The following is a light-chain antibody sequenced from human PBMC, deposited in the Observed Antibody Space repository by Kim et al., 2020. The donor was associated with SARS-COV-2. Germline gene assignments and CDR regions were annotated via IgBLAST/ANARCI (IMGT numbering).Light chain of an antibody. J-gene: IGLJ1*01. Sequence: GQSITISCTGSSRDVGGYNFVSWYQKQPGKAPKLMIYDVTSRPSGVSNRFSGSKSGNTASLTISGLQTEDEADYYCSSFASSSPFVFGTGTKVTVL. CDR2: DVT. CDR1: SRDVGGYNF. V-gene: IGLV2-14*03. CDR3: SSFASSSPFV.